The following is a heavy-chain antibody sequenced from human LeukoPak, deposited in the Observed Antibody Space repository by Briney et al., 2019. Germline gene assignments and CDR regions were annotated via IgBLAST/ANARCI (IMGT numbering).Heavy chain of an antibody. CDR2: IYYSGST. D-gene: IGHD1-7*01. V-gene: IGHV4-31*03. CDR1: GGSISSGGYY. J-gene: IGHJ6*03. CDR3: AREPRITGTTSRYYYMDV. Sequence: PSETLSLTCTVSGGSISSGGYYWSWLRQHPGKGLEWIGYIYYSGSTYYNPSLKSRVTISVDTSKNQFSLKLSSVTAADTAVYYCAREPRITGTTSRYYYMDVWGKGTTVTVSS.